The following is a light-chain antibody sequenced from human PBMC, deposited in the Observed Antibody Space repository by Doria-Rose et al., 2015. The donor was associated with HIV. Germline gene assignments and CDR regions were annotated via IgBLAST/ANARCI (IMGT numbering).Light chain of an antibody. J-gene: IGLJ3*02. CDR1: SSDVGSYNL. CDR2: EVS. CDR3: YSYVGSSTVV. V-gene: IGLV2-23*02. Sequence: QSALIQPASVSGSPGQSITISCTGTSSDVGSYNLVSWYQQYPGKAPKLMILEVSKRLSGMSTRFSGSKSGNTAYLTISGLQDEDDADYYCYSYVGSSTVVFGGGTKLTVL.